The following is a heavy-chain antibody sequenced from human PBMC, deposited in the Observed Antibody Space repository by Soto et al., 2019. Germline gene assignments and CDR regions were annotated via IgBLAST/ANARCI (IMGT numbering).Heavy chain of an antibody. D-gene: IGHD3-3*01. Sequence: PGESLRISCKGSGYSFTSYWIGWVRQMPGKGLEWMGIIYPGDSDTRYSPSFQGQVTISADKSISTAYLQWSSLKAPDTAMYYCARRGTIFGAGYWYFDLWGRGTLVTVSS. V-gene: IGHV5-51*01. CDR3: ARRGTIFGAGYWYFDL. CDR2: IYPGDSDT. CDR1: GYSFTSYW. J-gene: IGHJ2*01.